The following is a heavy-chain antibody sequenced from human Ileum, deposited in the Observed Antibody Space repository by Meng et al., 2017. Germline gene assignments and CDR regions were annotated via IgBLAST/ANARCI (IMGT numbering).Heavy chain of an antibody. J-gene: IGHJ4*02. CDR3: ARGIGTHGRYYSDY. Sequence: EVQLLESGGGFVQPGGSLRLSCTASGFTFSSYGMCWVRQAPGKGLEWVSGLSGNSNTYYAESVMGRFAISRDNSKNTLYLQMNSLKAEDTAVYYCARGIGTHGRYYSDYWGQGTLVTVSS. CDR1: GFTFSSYG. D-gene: IGHD3-9*01. CDR2: LSGNSNT. V-gene: IGHV3-23*03.